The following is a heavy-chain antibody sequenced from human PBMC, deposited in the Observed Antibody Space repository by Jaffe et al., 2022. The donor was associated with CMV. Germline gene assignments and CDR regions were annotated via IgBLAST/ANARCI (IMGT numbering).Heavy chain of an antibody. V-gene: IGHV4-4*07. D-gene: IGHD6-19*01. J-gene: IGHJ4*02. CDR2: IYTSGST. Sequence: QVQLQESGPGLVKPSETLSLTCTVSGGSISSYYWSWIRQPAGKGLEWIGRIYTSGSTNYNPSLKSRVTMSVDTSKNQFSLKLSSVTAADTAVYYCARDAGLQWLAQYYFDYWGQGTLVTVSS. CDR1: GGSISSYY. CDR3: ARDAGLQWLAQYYFDY.